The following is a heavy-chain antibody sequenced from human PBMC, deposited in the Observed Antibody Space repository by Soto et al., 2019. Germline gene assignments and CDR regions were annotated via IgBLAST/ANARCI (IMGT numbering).Heavy chain of an antibody. Sequence: GGSLRLSCEASGFTFSNYGMHWVRQAPGKGLEWVAVIWYDGGEKYYGDSVRGRVTISRDNSKNTLSLQMDSLRAEDTAVYYCVRPLPSGRNYGMDVWGQGTTVTVSS. D-gene: IGHD3-10*01. V-gene: IGHV3-33*01. CDR3: VRPLPSGRNYGMDV. CDR2: IWYDGGEK. CDR1: GFTFSNYG. J-gene: IGHJ6*02.